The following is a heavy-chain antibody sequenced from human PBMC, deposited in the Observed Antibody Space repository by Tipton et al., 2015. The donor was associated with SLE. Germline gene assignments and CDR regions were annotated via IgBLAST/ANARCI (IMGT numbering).Heavy chain of an antibody. Sequence: SLRLSCAASGFTFSGSVIHWVRPASGKGLEWIGRIRSKANNYATHYGASVQGRLTISRDDSKNTAYLQINSLKTEDTAVYYCTRGGVLWFGELFPFDYWGQGTLVTVSS. CDR2: IRSKANNYAT. CDR1: GFTFSGSV. CDR3: TRGGVLWFGELFPFDY. J-gene: IGHJ4*02. V-gene: IGHV3-73*01. D-gene: IGHD3-10*01.